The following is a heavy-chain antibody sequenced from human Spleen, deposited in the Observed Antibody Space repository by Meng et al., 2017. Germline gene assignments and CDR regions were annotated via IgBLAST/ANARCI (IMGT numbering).Heavy chain of an antibody. CDR3: ARSRRSSGYYYAWFDP. D-gene: IGHD3-22*01. V-gene: IGHV1-2*06. Sequence: ASVKVSCKASGYTFTGYYMHWVRQAPGQGLEWMGRINPNSGGTNYAQKFQGRVTMTRGTSISTAYMELSRLRSDDTAVYYCARSRRSSGYYYAWFDPWGQGTLVTVSS. CDR2: INPNSGGT. CDR1: GYTFTGYY. J-gene: IGHJ5*02.